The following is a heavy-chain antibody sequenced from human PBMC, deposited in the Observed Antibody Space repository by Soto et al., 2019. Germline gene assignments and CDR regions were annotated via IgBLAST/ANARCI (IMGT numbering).Heavy chain of an antibody. Sequence: QVQLQESGPGLVKPSQTLSLTCTVSGGSISSGDYYWSWIRQPPGKGLEWIGYIYYSGSTYYNPSLRSGVTISVDTSKNQFALKLSSVTAADTAVYYCARVDNWRALPYYYYGMDVWGQGTTVTVSS. CDR1: GGSISSGDYY. CDR3: ARVDNWRALPYYYYGMDV. J-gene: IGHJ6*02. D-gene: IGHD1-1*01. CDR2: IYYSGST. V-gene: IGHV4-30-4*01.